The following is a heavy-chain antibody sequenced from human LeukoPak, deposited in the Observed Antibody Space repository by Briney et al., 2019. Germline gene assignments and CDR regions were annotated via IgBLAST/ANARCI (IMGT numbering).Heavy chain of an antibody. J-gene: IGHJ4*02. CDR1: GFTFSSYE. Sequence: GGSLRLSCAASGFTFSSYEMNWVRQAPGRGLEWVSYISSSGSTIYYADSVKGRFTISRDNAKNSLYLQMNSLRAEDTAVYYCARSGYNWNDVIFFDYWGQGTLVTVSS. CDR3: ARSGYNWNDVIFFDY. CDR2: ISSSGSTI. D-gene: IGHD1-1*01. V-gene: IGHV3-48*03.